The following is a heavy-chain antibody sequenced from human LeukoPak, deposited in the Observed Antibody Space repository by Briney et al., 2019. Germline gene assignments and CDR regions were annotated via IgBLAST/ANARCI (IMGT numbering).Heavy chain of an antibody. CDR1: GFTFSSYW. J-gene: IGHJ4*02. V-gene: IGHV3-74*01. CDR2: IDKDGHRI. CDR3: ARDAVYSSSWQYY. D-gene: IGHD6-13*01. Sequence: GGSLRLSCAASGFTFSSYWMHWVRQAPGKGLVWVSRIDKDGHRINYADSVKGRFTISRDNAKNTLYLQMNSLRPEDTAVYYCARDAVYSSSWQYYWGQGTLVTVSS.